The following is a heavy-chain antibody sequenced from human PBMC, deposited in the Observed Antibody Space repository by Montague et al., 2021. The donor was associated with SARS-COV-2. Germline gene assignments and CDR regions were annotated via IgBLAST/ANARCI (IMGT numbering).Heavy chain of an antibody. D-gene: IGHD6-6*01. J-gene: IGHJ6*03. V-gene: IGHV4-34*01. CDR3: ARGVRQLGVRYYYYYIDV. Sequence: SETLSLTCAVYGGSFSVYYWSWIRQPPGKGLEWIGEINHSGSTNYNPSLKSRVTISVDTSKNQVSLKLSSVTAADTAVYYCARGVRQLGVRYYYYYIDVWDKGTTVTVSS. CDR2: INHSGST. CDR1: GGSFSVYY.